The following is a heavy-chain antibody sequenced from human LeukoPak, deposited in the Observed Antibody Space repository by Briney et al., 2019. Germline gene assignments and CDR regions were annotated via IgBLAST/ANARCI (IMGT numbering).Heavy chain of an antibody. CDR2: IWREGSNR. CDR3: ARDAQRGFDYSNSLEY. J-gene: IGHJ4*01. V-gene: IGHV3-33*04. D-gene: IGHD4-11*01. CDR1: GLIYSHLC. Sequence: GRSLRLPSAPYGLIYSHLCTHWVSQAPGKWLEWVGVIWREGSNRFYAGSVKGRFTITRDNSQNTRFLQMNSLRAEDTAMYYCARDAQRGFDYSNSLEYWGHGTLVTVSS.